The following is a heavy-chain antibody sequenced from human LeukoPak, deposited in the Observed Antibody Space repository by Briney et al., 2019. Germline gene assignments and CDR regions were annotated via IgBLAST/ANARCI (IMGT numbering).Heavy chain of an antibody. CDR1: GSPFSNYW. Sequence: GGSLRPSSAASGSPFSNYWMSWVRRPPGKGLEWVANIKEDGSDKYYVDSLKGRFTISRDNAKNSLYLQMNSLRAEDTAVYYCAKDRTRQAYWGQGTLVTVSS. J-gene: IGHJ4*02. V-gene: IGHV3-7*03. CDR3: AKDRTRQAY. D-gene: IGHD3-3*01. CDR2: IKEDGSDK.